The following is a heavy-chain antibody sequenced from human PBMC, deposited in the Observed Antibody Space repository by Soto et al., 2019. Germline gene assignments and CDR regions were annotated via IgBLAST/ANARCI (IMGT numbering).Heavy chain of an antibody. Sequence: PGGSLRLSCVASGLTFGSRAMSWVRQAPGEGLEWVSYISSSGSTIYYADSVKGRFTTSRDNAKNSMYLQMNSLRAEETAVYYCARAKSIAARLYYYDYYGMDVWGQGTTVTVSS. V-gene: IGHV3-48*03. CDR2: ISSSGSTI. CDR3: ARAKSIAARLYYYDYYGMDV. D-gene: IGHD6-6*01. J-gene: IGHJ6*02. CDR1: GLTFGSRA.